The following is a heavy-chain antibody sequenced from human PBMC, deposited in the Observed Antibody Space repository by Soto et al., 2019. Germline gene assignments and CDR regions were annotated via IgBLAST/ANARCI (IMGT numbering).Heavy chain of an antibody. D-gene: IGHD3-16*02. CDR1: GFTFSNYV. J-gene: IGHJ4*02. CDR3: AKDRMITFGGIIDQATFDY. CDR2: ISGSGGST. V-gene: IGHV3-23*01. Sequence: EVQLLESGGGLVQPGGSLRLSCAASGFTFSNYVTNWVRQAPGKGLEWVSAISGSGGSTYYADSVKGRFTISRDNSKNTLYLQMNSLRAEDTAVYYCAKDRMITFGGIIDQATFDYWGQGTLVTVSS.